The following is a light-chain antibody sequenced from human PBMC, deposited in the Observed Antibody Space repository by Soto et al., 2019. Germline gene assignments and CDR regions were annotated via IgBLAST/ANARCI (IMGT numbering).Light chain of an antibody. Sequence: QSVLTQSPSASAPLGASVRLTCTLTSGHSSSAIAWHQQQPQKGPRYLMTLNSDGTQDKGDGIPDRFSGSSSGAERYLTISRLKSEDEADYYCQTWDSDIRVFGGGTKLTVL. CDR1: SGHSSSA. CDR3: QTWDSDIRV. CDR2: LNSDGTQ. V-gene: IGLV4-69*01. J-gene: IGLJ3*02.